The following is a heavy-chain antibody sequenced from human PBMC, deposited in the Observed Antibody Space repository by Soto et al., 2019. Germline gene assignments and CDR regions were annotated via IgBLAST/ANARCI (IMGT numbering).Heavy chain of an antibody. V-gene: IGHV4-34*01. J-gene: IGHJ3*02. D-gene: IGHD6-19*01. CDR2: INHSGST. CDR3: AKTTDGWFSAFEI. Sequence: SETLSLTCAVYGGSFSGYYWSWIRQPPGKGLEWIGEINHSGSTNYNPSLKSRVTISVDTSKNQFSLKLSSVTAADTAVYYCAKTTDGWFSAFEIWGQGTMVTVPS. CDR1: GGSFSGYY.